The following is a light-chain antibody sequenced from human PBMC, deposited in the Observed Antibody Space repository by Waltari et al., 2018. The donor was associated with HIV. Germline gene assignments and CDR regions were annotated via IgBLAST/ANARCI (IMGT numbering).Light chain of an antibody. CDR2: GAS. V-gene: IGKV1-27*01. J-gene: IGKJ5*01. CDR1: RDINKD. Sequence: DIHMSQAPSSLSAPVGDRVTITCRASRDINKDLAWYQQRPGEVPKLLIYGASTLRSGVPSRFRGSGSGTDFTLTINGLQPEDVASYYCQNYDSAPVAFGQGTRLEI. CDR3: QNYDSAPVA.